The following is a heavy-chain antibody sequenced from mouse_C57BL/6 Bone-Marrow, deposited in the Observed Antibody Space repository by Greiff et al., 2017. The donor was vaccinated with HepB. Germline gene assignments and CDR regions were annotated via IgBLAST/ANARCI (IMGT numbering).Heavy chain of an antibody. D-gene: IGHD3-2*01. J-gene: IGHJ2*01. CDR2: IYPGSGNT. CDR3: ARSLDRDFDY. V-gene: IGHV1-76*01. Sequence: QVQLKESGAELVRPGASVKLSCKASGYTFTDYYINWVKQRPGQGIEWIARIYPGSGNTYYNEKFKGKATLTAEKSSSTAYMQLSSLTSEDSAVYFCARSLDRDFDYWGQGTTLTVSS. CDR1: GYTFTDYY.